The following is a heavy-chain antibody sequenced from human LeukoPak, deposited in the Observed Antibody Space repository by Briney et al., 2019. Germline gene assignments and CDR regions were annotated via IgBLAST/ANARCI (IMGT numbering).Heavy chain of an antibody. CDR1: GFTFSSYW. V-gene: IGHV3-7*01. CDR3: ARDSNHYYYDSSGLDY. D-gene: IGHD3-22*01. J-gene: IGHJ4*02. CDR2: IKQDGSEK. Sequence: GGSLRLSCAASGFTFSSYWMSWVRQAPGKGLEWVANIKQDGSEKYYVDSAKGRFTISRDNAKNSLYLQMNSLRAEDTAVYYCARDSNHYYYDSSGLDYWGQGTLVTVSS.